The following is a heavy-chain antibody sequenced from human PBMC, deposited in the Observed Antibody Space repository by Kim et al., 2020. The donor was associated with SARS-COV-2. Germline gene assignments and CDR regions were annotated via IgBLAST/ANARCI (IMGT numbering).Heavy chain of an antibody. D-gene: IGHD3-3*01. V-gene: IGHV3-30*04. CDR1: GFTFSSYA. Sequence: GGSLRLSCAASGFTFSSYAMHWVRQAPGKGLEWVAVISYDGSNKYYVDSVKGRFTISRDNSKNTLYLQMNSLRAEDTAVYYCARGRNPHFITIFGVVTDPSYYYYYYGMDGWGQGTTVTVSS. CDR3: ARGRNPHFITIFGVVTDPSYYYYYYGMDG. CDR2: ISYDGSNK. J-gene: IGHJ6*02.